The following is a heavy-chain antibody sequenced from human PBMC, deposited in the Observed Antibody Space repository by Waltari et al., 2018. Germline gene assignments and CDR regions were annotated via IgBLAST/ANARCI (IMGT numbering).Heavy chain of an antibody. CDR2: KAYGGTP. CDR3: LRESIRDY. CDR1: GFTFGDYT. D-gene: IGHD6-6*01. J-gene: IGHJ4*02. V-gene: IGHV3-49*03. Sequence: EVQLVESGGGLVQPGRSLRLSCSTSGFTFGDYTMSWYRQAPGKGREWVGFKAYGGTPEYAAAAKGRFTISRDDSKSVAYLQMNSLKSEDTAMYYCLRESIRDYWGQGTLVTVSS.